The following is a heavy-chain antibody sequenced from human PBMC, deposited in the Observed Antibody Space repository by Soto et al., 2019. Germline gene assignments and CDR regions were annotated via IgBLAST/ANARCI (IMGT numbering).Heavy chain of an antibody. D-gene: IGHD2-8*01. CDR2: VIPLFDTA. CDR3: ADGWPNGGFHFYPRNGL. CDR1: GGIFTNNA. Sequence: QVQVVQSGAEVKKPGSSVKVSCKVSGGIFTNNAISWVRQAPGQGLEWLGGVIPLFDTAYYAQIFRGRLRISGGRGPAPALQELSGLKTADTGVYFWADGWPNGGFHFYPRNGLRGQG. V-gene: IGHV1-69*01. J-gene: IGHJ3*01.